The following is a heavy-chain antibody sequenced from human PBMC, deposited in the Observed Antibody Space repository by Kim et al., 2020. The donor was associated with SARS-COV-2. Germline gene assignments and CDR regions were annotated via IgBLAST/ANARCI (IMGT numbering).Heavy chain of an antibody. D-gene: IGHD1-26*01. CDR3: ARDIGLSVGSSPFDS. CDR1: GFNFRTYK. CDR2: IFSGSGNT. V-gene: IGHV3-48*02. J-gene: IGHJ4*02. Sequence: GGSLRLSCAASGFNFRTYKMAWVRQAPGTGPEWIAHIFSGSGNTWYADSVKGRFTISRDDAKNSLYLQMNSLRDEDTAVYYCARDIGLSVGSSPFDSWGQGTLVTVSS.